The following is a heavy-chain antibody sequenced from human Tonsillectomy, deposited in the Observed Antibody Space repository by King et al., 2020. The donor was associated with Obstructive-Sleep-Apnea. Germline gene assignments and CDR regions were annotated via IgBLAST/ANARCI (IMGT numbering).Heavy chain of an antibody. Sequence: QLVQSGAEVKKPGSSVKVSCKASGGTFSSYAITWVRQAPGQGLEWMGRIIPILDIANYAQRFQGRVTITADKSTSTAYMELYSLRSDDTAVYYCALAVTQWRRPDFDYWGQGTLVTVSS. D-gene: IGHD6-19*01. V-gene: IGHV1-69*04. CDR3: ALAVTQWRRPDFDY. J-gene: IGHJ4*02. CDR2: IIPILDIA. CDR1: GGTFSSYA.